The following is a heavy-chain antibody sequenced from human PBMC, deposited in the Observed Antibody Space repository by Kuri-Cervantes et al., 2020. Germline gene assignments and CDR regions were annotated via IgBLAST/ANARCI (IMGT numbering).Heavy chain of an antibody. CDR2: ISYDGSNK. Sequence: GESLKISCAASGFTLSSYGMHWVRQAPGKGLEWVAVISYDGSNKYYADSVKGRFTISRDNSKNTLYLQMNSLRAEDTAVYYCARGLRITIFGVVITRNNWFDPWGQGTLVTVSS. V-gene: IGHV3-30*03. CDR1: GFTLSSYG. J-gene: IGHJ5*02. CDR3: ARGLRITIFGVVITRNNWFDP. D-gene: IGHD3-3*01.